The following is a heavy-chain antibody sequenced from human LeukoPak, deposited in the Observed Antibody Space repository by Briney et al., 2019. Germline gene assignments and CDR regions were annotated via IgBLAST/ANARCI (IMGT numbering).Heavy chain of an antibody. V-gene: IGHV1-69*13. Sequence: ASVKVSCKASGGTFGSYAISWVRQAPGQGLEWMGGIIPIFGTANYAQKFQGRVTITADESTSTAYMELSSLRSEDTAVYYCSTSSSWYNWFDPWGQGTLVTVSS. CDR1: GGTFGSYA. J-gene: IGHJ5*02. CDR2: IIPIFGTA. D-gene: IGHD6-13*01. CDR3: STSSSWYNWFDP.